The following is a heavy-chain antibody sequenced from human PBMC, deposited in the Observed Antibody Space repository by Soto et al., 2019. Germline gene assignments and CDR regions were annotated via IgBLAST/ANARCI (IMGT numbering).Heavy chain of an antibody. V-gene: IGHV1-18*01. Sequence: GASAKVCCKAPCYTFTSYGIRLLRHSTGQWLEWMGWISAYNGNTNYAQKFQERVTITRDMSTSTAYMELSSLRSEDTAVYYCAAALYYDSSGFQNPVDYWGQGTLVTVSS. CDR2: ISAYNGNT. D-gene: IGHD3-22*01. CDR1: CYTFTSYG. J-gene: IGHJ4*02. CDR3: AAALYYDSSGFQNPVDY.